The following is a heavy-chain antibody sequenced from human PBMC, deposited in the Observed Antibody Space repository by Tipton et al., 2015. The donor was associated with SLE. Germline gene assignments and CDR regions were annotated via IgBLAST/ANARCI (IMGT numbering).Heavy chain of an antibody. V-gene: IGHV4-39*07. CDR2: IYYSGST. CDR1: GGSISSHY. J-gene: IGHJ4*02. Sequence: TLSLTCTVSGGSISSHYWSWIRQPPGKGLEWIGSIYYSGSTYYNPSLKSRVTISVDTSKNQFSLKLSSVTAADTAVYYCARDSSGYSIFFDYWGQGTLVTVSS. CDR3: ARDSSGYSIFFDY. D-gene: IGHD3-22*01.